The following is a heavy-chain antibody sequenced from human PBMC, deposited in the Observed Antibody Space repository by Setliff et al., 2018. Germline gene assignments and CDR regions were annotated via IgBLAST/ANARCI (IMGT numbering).Heavy chain of an antibody. CDR1: GGSFSGYY. CDR3: ARDGNNWNDLDY. J-gene: IGHJ4*01. Sequence: LSLTCAVYGGSFSGYYWSWIRQPPGKRLEWIGEIIHSGSTNYNPSLKSRVNISIDTSKSQFSLKLSSAAAADTALYYCARDGNNWNDLDYWGHGTLVTVSS. V-gene: IGHV4-34*12. D-gene: IGHD1-20*01. CDR2: IIHSGST.